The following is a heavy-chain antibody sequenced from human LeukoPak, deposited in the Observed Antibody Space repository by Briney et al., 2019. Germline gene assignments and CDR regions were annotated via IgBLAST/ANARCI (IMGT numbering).Heavy chain of an antibody. J-gene: IGHJ1*01. V-gene: IGHV3-7*01. D-gene: IGHD3-10*02. CDR1: GFHFSSFW. CDR2: LNQDGSDK. Sequence: GGSLRLSCAASGFHFSSFWMTWARQTPGKGLEWVANLNQDGSDKKYGDSVKGRFTISRDNAKNSLFLQMNNLRVEDTGLYYCARDAYDYVSESGGQGTLVTVSS. CDR3: ARDAYDYVSES.